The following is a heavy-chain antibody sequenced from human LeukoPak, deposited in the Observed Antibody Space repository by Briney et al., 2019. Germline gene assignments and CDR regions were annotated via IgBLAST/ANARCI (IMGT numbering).Heavy chain of an antibody. J-gene: IGHJ6*02. CDR3: ARDWRIALVRGVINVPGGMNV. CDR1: AYTFTTYY. V-gene: IGHV1-46*01. D-gene: IGHD3-10*01. CDR2: IYPSTGST. Sequence: ASVKVSCKSSAYTFTTYYIHRVRQAPGQGLEWIGMIYPSTGSTYYAQRFQGRVTMTSDTSTSTVYMELGSLTSDDTAVYYCARDWRIALVRGVINVPGGMNVWGQGTTVTVSS.